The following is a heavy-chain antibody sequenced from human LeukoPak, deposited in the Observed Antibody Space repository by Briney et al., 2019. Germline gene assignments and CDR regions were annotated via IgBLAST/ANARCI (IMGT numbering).Heavy chain of an antibody. V-gene: IGHV3-23*01. Sequence: GGSLRLSCAASGFTFSSYGMSWVRQAPGKGLEWVSAISGSGGSTYYADSVKGRFTISRDNSKNTVYLQLNSLRAEDTAVYYCAKDLGWIQFGYWGQGTLVTVSS. CDR1: GFTFSSYG. CDR2: ISGSGGST. D-gene: IGHD5-18*01. CDR3: AKDLGWIQFGY. J-gene: IGHJ4*02.